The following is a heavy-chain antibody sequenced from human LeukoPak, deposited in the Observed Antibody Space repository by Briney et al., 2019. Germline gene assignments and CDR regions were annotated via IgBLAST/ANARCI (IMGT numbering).Heavy chain of an antibody. J-gene: IGHJ4*02. Sequence: SETLSLTCAVYGGSFSGYYWSWIRQPPGKGLEWIGSIYYSGSTYYNPSLKSRVTISVDTSKNQFSLKLSSVTAADTAVYYCATADSSGPPGGYWGQGTLVTVSS. CDR3: ATADSSGPPGGY. CDR1: GGSFSGYY. D-gene: IGHD3-22*01. V-gene: IGHV4-34*01. CDR2: IYYSGST.